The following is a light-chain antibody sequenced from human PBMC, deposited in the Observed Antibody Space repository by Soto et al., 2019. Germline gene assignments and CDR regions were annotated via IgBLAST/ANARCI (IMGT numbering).Light chain of an antibody. CDR2: GAS. Sequence: EIVLTQSPGTLSVSPGERATLSCRASRSISNNYLAWYQQKPGQAPRLLSYGASKRATDIPDRISGSGSGTNFTLTISRLEPEDFAVYYCHRYGRSISLGQGTRLEIK. CDR3: HRYGRSIS. J-gene: IGKJ5*01. V-gene: IGKV3-20*01. CDR1: RSISNNY.